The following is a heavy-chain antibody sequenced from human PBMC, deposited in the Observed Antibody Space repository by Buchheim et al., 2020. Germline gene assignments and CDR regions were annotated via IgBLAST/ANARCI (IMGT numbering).Heavy chain of an antibody. D-gene: IGHD6-19*01. V-gene: IGHV3-33*01. Sequence: QVQLVESGGGVVQPGRSLRLSCAASGFTFSSYGMHWVRQAPGKGLEWVAVIWYDGSNKYYADSVKGRFTISRDNSKNTLYLQMNSLRAEDTAVYYCASNSGHSSGWYGGDYDYWGQGTL. J-gene: IGHJ4*02. CDR3: ASNSGHSSGWYGGDYDY. CDR2: IWYDGSNK. CDR1: GFTFSSYG.